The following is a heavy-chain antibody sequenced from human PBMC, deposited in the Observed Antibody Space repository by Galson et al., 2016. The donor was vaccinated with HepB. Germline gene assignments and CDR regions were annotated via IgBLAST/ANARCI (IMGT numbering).Heavy chain of an antibody. CDR2: ISGSGGST. D-gene: IGHD5-24*01. V-gene: IGHV3-23*01. CDR1: GFTFTSYA. CDR3: ASRDGYNFWYFDY. J-gene: IGHJ4*02. Sequence: SLRLSCAASGFTFTSYAMSWVRQAPGKGLEWVSSISGSGGSTYYADSVKGRFTISRDNSKNTLYLQMNSLRAEDTAVHYCASRDGYNFWYFDYWGQGALVTVSS.